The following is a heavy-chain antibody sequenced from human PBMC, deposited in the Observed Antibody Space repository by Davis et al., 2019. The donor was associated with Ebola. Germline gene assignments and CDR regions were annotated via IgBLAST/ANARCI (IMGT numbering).Heavy chain of an antibody. D-gene: IGHD3-10*01. CDR1: GFTFGSYG. J-gene: IGHJ4*02. CDR3: AKDLQYYYGSADF. CDR2: ISDSGDTI. V-gene: IGHV3-23*01. Sequence: GESLKISCAASGFTFGSYGMNWVRQAPGKGLEWVSGISDSGDTIYYTDSVKGRFTISRDNSKSTLYLQMNSLRAEDTAVYYCAKDLQYYYGSADFWGQGTLVTVSA.